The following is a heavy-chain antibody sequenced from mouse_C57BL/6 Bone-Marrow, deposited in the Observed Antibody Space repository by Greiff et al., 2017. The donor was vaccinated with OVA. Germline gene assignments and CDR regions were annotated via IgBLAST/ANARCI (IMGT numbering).Heavy chain of an antibody. Sequence: VQLQQPGAELVRPGSSVKLSCKASGYTFTSYWMHWVKQRPIQGLEWIGNIDPSDSETHYNQKFKDKATLTVDKSSSTAYMQLSSLTSEDSAVYYCAGGRGWGYFDYWGQGTTLTVSS. J-gene: IGHJ2*01. CDR2: IDPSDSET. V-gene: IGHV1-52*01. CDR1: GYTFTSYW. D-gene: IGHD2-3*01. CDR3: AGGRGWGYFDY.